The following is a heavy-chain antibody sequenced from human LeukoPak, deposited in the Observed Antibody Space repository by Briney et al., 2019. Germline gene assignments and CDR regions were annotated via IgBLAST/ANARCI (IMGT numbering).Heavy chain of an antibody. CDR3: ARDGSLPDY. V-gene: IGHV3-74*01. CDR2: IISDGSST. J-gene: IGHJ4*02. Sequence: PGGSLRLSCAASGFTFSNYWMHWDRQTPGKGLVWVSRIISDGSSTSYADSVKGRFTISRDNAKNTLYLHMSSLRAEDTAVYYCARDGSLPDYWGQGTLVTVSS. CDR1: GFTFSNYW.